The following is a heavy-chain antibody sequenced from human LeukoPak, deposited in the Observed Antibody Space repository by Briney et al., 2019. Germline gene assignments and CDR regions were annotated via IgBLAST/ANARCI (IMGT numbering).Heavy chain of an antibody. CDR2: IYTSGST. Sequence: SETLSLTCTVSGGSISSGSYYWSWIRQPAGKGLEWIGRIYTSGSTNYNPSLKSRVTISVDTSKNQFSLKLSSVTAADTAVYYCARCTAETWWYFDLWGRGTLVTVSS. V-gene: IGHV4-61*02. CDR3: ARCTAETWWYFDL. J-gene: IGHJ2*01. CDR1: GGSISSGSYY. D-gene: IGHD6-13*01.